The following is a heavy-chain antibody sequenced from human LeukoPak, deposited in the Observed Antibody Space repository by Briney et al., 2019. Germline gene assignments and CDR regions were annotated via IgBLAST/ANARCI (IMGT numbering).Heavy chain of an antibody. J-gene: IGHJ4*02. Sequence: ASETLSLTCTVSGGSISSSSYYWGWIRQPPGKGLEWIGSIYHSGSTYYNPSLKSRVTISVDTSKNQLSLKLSSVTAADTAVYYCARVRNDFWSGYYSPYFDYWGQGTLVTVSS. CDR1: GGSISSSSYY. D-gene: IGHD3-3*01. V-gene: IGHV4-39*07. CDR2: IYHSGST. CDR3: ARVRNDFWSGYYSPYFDY.